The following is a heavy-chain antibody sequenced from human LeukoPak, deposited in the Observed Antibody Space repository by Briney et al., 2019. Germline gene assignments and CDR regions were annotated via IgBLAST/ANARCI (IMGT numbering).Heavy chain of an antibody. CDR2: ISSDGNTK. CDR1: GFTFRTYA. Sequence: GRSLRLSCAASGFTFRTYAMHWVRQAPGKGLEWVAVISSDGNTKNYAGSVKGRFTISRDNSNSTLYLQMNNLRAEDTAVYYCAPPPPGYCSGGSCHRDAPDPFDYWGQGTLVTVSS. CDR3: APPPPGYCSGGSCHRDAPDPFDY. J-gene: IGHJ4*02. V-gene: IGHV3-30-3*01. D-gene: IGHD2-15*01.